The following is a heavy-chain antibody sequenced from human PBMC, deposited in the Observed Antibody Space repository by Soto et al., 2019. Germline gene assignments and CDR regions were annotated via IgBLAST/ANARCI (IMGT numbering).Heavy chain of an antibody. CDR1: GYTFTTYG. V-gene: IGHV1-69*04. CDR3: ARDKTGTTGRGDY. D-gene: IGHD1-1*01. Sequence: SVKVSCTASGYTFTTYGISWVRQAPGQGLEWMGRISAIIGNANYAQKFQGRVTITADKSTSTAYMELSSLRSEDTAVYYCARDKTGTTGRGDYWGQGTLVTVSS. CDR2: ISAIIGNA. J-gene: IGHJ4*02.